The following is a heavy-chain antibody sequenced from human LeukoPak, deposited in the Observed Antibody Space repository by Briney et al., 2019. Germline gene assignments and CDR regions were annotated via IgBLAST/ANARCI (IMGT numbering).Heavy chain of an antibody. V-gene: IGHV3-30*04. J-gene: IGHJ5*01. CDR1: GFTFSSYA. CDR2: ISNDGSNA. CDR3: ATAVSVAGDS. D-gene: IGHD6-19*01. Sequence: PGRSLRLSCAASGFTFSSYAMHWVRQAPGKGLEWVAVISNDGSNAYYADSVKGRFTISRDNSKNTLYLQMNSLRAEDTAVYYCATAVSVAGDSWGQGTLVTVSS.